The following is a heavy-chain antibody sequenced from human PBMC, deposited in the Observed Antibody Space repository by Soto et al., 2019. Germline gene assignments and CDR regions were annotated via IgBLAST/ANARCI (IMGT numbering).Heavy chain of an antibody. CDR2: IYHSGST. V-gene: IGHV4-30-2*01. CDR1: GGSISSGGYS. CDR3: ARDQLEGNWFDP. Sequence: QLQLQESGSGLVRPSQTLSLTCAVSGGSISSGGYSWNWIRQPPGKGLEWIGYIYHSGSTLYNPALKGRVAIPLXXSKNQFSLKLSSVTAADTAVYYCARDQLEGNWFDPWGQGTLVTVSS. D-gene: IGHD1-1*01. J-gene: IGHJ5*02.